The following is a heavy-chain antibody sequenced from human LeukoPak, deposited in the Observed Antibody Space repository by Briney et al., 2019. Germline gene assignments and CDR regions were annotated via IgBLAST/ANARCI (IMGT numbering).Heavy chain of an antibody. CDR3: ARGGELPYNWFDP. Sequence: GASVKVSCKASGGTFSSYAISWVRQAPGQGLEWMGGIIPIFDTANYAQKFQGRVTITADESTSTAYMELSSLRSEDTAVYYCARGGELPYNWFDPWGQGTLVTVSS. V-gene: IGHV1-69*13. CDR1: GGTFSSYA. J-gene: IGHJ5*02. D-gene: IGHD1-7*01. CDR2: IIPIFDTA.